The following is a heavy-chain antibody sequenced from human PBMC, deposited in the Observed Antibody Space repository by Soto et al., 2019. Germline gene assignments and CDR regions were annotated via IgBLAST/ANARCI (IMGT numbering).Heavy chain of an antibody. Sequence: LSLTCAVSGDSISSYYCMWIRQAPGKGLEWVSYISSSSSYTNYADSVKGRFTISRDNAKNSLYLQMNSLRAEDTAVYYCALYDSSGYYPDYWGQGTLVTVSS. CDR1: GDSISSYY. CDR2: ISSSSSYT. J-gene: IGHJ4*02. D-gene: IGHD3-22*01. V-gene: IGHV3-11*03. CDR3: ALYDSSGYYPDY.